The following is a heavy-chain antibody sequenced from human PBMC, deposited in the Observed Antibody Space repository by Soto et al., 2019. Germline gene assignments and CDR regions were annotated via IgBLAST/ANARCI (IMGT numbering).Heavy chain of an antibody. CDR1: GGNFRSES. CDR2: IIPFFGTS. D-gene: IGHD2-21*02. J-gene: IGHJ3*02. CDR3: ARGPEFGGNSDAYDI. Sequence: QVHLVQSGAEVKKPGSSVKVSCKASGGNFRSESINWVRQAPGQGLEWMGGIIPFFGTSDYAQKFQGRLTITADESTTTAYMELSSRRSQDTAVDYCARGPEFGGNSDAYDIWGQGTMVIVSS. V-gene: IGHV1-69*12.